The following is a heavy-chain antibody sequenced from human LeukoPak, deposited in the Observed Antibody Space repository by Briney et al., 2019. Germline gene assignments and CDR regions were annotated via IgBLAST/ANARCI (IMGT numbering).Heavy chain of an antibody. Sequence: GGSLRLSCAASGLTFDDYAMHWVRKAPGKGLERVSGISWNSGSIGYADSVKGRFTISRDNAKNSLYLQMNSLRAEDTALYYCAKVAGRHYYYYMDVWGKGTTVTISS. CDR3: AKVAGRHYYYYMDV. V-gene: IGHV3-9*01. CDR2: ISWNSGSI. CDR1: GLTFDDYA. J-gene: IGHJ6*03.